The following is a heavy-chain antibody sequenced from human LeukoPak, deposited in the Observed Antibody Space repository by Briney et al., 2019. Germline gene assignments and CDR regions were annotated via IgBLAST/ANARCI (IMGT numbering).Heavy chain of an antibody. V-gene: IGHV1-2*02. CDR1: GYTFTGYY. D-gene: IGHD3-22*01. CDR3: ARGGIIMIVVATS. CDR2: INPNSGGT. J-gene: IGHJ5*02. Sequence: ASVKVSCKASGYTFTGYYMHWVRQAPGQGLEWMGWINPNSGGTNNAQKFQGRVTMTRDTSISTAYMELSRLRSDDTAVYYCARGGIIMIVVATSWGQGTLVTVSS.